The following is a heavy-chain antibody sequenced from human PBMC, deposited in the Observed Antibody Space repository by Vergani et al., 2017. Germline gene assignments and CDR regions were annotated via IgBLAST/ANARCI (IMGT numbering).Heavy chain of an antibody. CDR1: GYIFSNFW. J-gene: IGHJ3*01. Sequence: EKQLVQSGSETKKPGESLKISCQAFGYIFSNFWIGWVRQRPGRGLEWMGIIYPGDSAVKSNPTFRGQVIFSVDTSVNTAYLQWRSLQASDTATYFCASGLNGSENGGSLQLWGQGTNITVSS. V-gene: IGHV5-51*01. CDR2: IYPGDSAV. CDR3: ASGLNGSENGGSLQL. D-gene: IGHD3-10*01.